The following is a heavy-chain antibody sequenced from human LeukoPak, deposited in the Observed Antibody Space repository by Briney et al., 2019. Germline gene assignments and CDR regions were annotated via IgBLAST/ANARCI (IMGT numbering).Heavy chain of an antibody. Sequence: SETLSLTCTVSGGSISSSSYYWGWIRQPPGKGLEWIGSIYYSGSTYYNPSLKSRVTISVDTSKNQFSLKLSSVTAADTAVYYCAREGRIAAAELDYWGQGTLVTVSS. CDR3: AREGRIAAAELDY. CDR1: GGSISSSSYY. CDR2: IYYSGST. D-gene: IGHD6-13*01. J-gene: IGHJ4*02. V-gene: IGHV4-39*07.